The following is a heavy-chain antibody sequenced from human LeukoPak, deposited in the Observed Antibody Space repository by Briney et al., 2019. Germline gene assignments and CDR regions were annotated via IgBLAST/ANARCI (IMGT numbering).Heavy chain of an antibody. Sequence: PGGSLRLSCAASDLPVSINYMTWVRQAPGKGLEWVSNIYSGESTYYADSVKGRFTISRDNSKNTLFLQMNSLRNEDTAVYYCARWRDGHFDNSGYFSDWGQGTLVTVSS. CDR2: IYSGEST. CDR3: ARWRDGHFDNSGYFSD. V-gene: IGHV3-66*01. J-gene: IGHJ4*02. CDR1: DLPVSINY. D-gene: IGHD3-22*01.